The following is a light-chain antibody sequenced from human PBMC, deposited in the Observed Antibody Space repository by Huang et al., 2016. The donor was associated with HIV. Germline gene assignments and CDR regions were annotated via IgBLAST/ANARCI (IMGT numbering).Light chain of an antibody. J-gene: IGKJ2*01. CDR3: QQRISWPPSYT. V-gene: IGKV3-11*01. CDR1: QSVSSY. CDR2: ATS. Sequence: EIVLTQSPATMSLSPGDRATLPCRASQSVSSYFAWYQQKPGQAPRLLLYATSNRATGVPARFSGSGSETVFTLTIGSLEPEDFANYYCQQRISWPPSYTFGQGTKVEI.